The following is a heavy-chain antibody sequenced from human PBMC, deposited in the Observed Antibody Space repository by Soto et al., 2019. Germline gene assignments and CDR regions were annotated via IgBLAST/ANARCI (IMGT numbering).Heavy chain of an antibody. V-gene: IGHV5-51*01. CDR3: ARTRTGYSSGPYYFDY. CDR2: IYPGDSDT. D-gene: IGHD6-19*01. J-gene: IGHJ4*02. CDR1: GYSFTIYW. Sequence: GESLKISCNGSGYSFTIYWIGWVRQMPGKGLEWMGIIYPGDSDTRYSPSFQGQVTISADKSISTAYLQWSSLKASDTAMYYCARTRTGYSSGPYYFDYWGQGTLVTVSS.